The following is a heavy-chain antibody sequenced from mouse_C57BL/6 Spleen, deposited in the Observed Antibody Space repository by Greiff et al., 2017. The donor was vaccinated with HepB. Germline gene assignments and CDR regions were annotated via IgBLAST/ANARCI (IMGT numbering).Heavy chain of an antibody. CDR2: INPSSDYT. CDR1: GYTFTSYT. J-gene: IGHJ3*01. Sequence: VQLQQSGAELARPGASVKMSCKASGYTFTSYTMHWVKQRPGQGLEWIGYINPSSDYTKYNQKFKDKATLTADKSSSTAYMQLSSLTSEDSAIYFCARFVDGYYVFAYWGQGTLVTVSS. V-gene: IGHV1-4*01. D-gene: IGHD2-3*01. CDR3: ARFVDGYYVFAY.